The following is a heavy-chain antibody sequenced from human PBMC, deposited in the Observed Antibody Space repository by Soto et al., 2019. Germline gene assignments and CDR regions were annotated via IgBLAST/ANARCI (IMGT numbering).Heavy chain of an antibody. V-gene: IGHV1-8*01. CDR2: MNPNSGNT. CDR3: AREGNYEPPGNYYYMDV. CDR1: GYTFTSYD. Sequence: ASVKVSCKASGYTFTSYDINWVRQATGQGLEWMGWMNPNSGNTGYAQKFQGRVTMTRNTSISTAYMELSSLRSEDTAVYYCAREGNYEPPGNYYYMDVWGKGPRSPSP. D-gene: IGHD3-3*01. J-gene: IGHJ6*03.